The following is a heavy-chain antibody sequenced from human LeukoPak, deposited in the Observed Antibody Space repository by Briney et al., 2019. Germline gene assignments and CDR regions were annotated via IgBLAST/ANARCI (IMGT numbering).Heavy chain of an antibody. CDR1: GYTLTGYY. V-gene: IGHV1-2*06. Sequence: ASVKVSCKASGYTLTGYYMHWVRQAPGQGLEWMGRINPNSGGTNYAQKFQGRVTMTRDTSISTAYMELSRLRSDDTAVYYCARGGVSKVVAATHYYFDYWGQGTLVTVSS. J-gene: IGHJ4*02. CDR2: INPNSGGT. CDR3: ARGGVSKVVAATHYYFDY. D-gene: IGHD2-15*01.